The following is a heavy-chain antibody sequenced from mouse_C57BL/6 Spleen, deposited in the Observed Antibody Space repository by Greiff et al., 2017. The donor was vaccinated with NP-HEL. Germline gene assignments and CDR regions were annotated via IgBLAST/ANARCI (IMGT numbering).Heavy chain of an antibody. CDR2: IDPENGDT. Sequence: VQLQQSGAELVRPGASVKLSCTASGFNIKDDYMHWVKQRPEQGLEWIGWIDPENGDTEYASKFQGKATITADTSSNTAYLQLSSLTSEDTAVYYCTRYDYDGLFAYWGQGTLVTVSA. D-gene: IGHD2-4*01. V-gene: IGHV14-4*01. J-gene: IGHJ3*01. CDR1: GFNIKDDY. CDR3: TRYDYDGLFAY.